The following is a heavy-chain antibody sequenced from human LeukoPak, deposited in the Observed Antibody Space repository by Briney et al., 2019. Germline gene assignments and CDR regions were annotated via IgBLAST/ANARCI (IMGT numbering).Heavy chain of an antibody. CDR3: ARDFRYLYSSGWYPTLNP. J-gene: IGHJ5*02. CDR1: GFTFSSYW. Sequence: PGGSLRVSCAASGFTFSSYWMSWVRQAPGKGLEWVANIKQDGSEKYYVDSVKGRFTISRDNAKNSLYLQMNSLRAEDTAVYYCARDFRYLYSSGWYPTLNPWGQGTLVTVSS. CDR2: IKQDGSEK. V-gene: IGHV3-7*01. D-gene: IGHD6-19*01.